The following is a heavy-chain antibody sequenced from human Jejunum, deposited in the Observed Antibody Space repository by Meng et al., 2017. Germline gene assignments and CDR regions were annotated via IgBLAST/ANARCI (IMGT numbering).Heavy chain of an antibody. Sequence: GESLKLYCAASGFTFRGYWMSWVRQAPGKGLEWLANIQDDGSEKNYVDSVKGRFTISRDNAKNSLYLQMNSLRAEDTAVDYFVQMGEGRDTVIDYWGQGTLVTVSS. CDR2: IQDDGSEK. J-gene: IGHJ4*01. CDR3: VQMGEGRDTVIDY. V-gene: IGHV3-7*01. D-gene: IGHD3-16*01. CDR1: GFTFRGYW.